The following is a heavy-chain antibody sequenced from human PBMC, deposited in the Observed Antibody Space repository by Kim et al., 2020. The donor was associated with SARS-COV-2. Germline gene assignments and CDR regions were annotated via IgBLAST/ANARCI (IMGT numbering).Heavy chain of an antibody. CDR1: GFTFSSYS. D-gene: IGHD2-21*01. CDR2: ISSSSSYI. J-gene: IGHJ4*02. V-gene: IGHV3-21*01. CDR3: ACGGGGDNEGPS. Sequence: GGALRLSCAASGFTFSSYSMNWVRQAPGKGLEWVSSISSSSSYIYYADSVKGRFTISRDNAKNSLYLQMNSLRAEATAVDNCACGGGGDNEGPSWGEGT.